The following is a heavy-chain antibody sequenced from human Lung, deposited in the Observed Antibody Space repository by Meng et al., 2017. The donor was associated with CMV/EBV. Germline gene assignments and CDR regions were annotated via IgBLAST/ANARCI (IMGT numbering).Heavy chain of an antibody. CDR1: GYIFTKYG. CDR2: ISAYNGDT. CDR3: ARDAGTIAVSGIGDY. Sequence: SVXVSXXASGYIFTKYGVNWMRQAPGQGPEWMGWISAYNGDTMYAPKVQGRVTMTTDTSTSTAYMELRGLRSDDTAVYYCARDAGTIAVSGIGDYWGQGALVTVSS. D-gene: IGHD6-19*01. J-gene: IGHJ4*02. V-gene: IGHV1-18*01.